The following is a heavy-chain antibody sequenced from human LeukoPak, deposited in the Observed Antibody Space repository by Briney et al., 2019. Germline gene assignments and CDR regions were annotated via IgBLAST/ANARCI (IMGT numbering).Heavy chain of an antibody. J-gene: IGHJ5*02. V-gene: IGHV4-34*01. D-gene: IGHD6-6*01. CDR1: GGSFSGYY. Sequence: SETLSLTCAVYGGSFSGYYWSWIRQPPGKGLEWIGEINHSGSTNYNPSLKSRVTISVDTSKNQFSLKLSSVTAADTAVYYCARVRSIAARPLSYNWFDPWGQGTLVTVSS. CDR3: ARVRSIAARPLSYNWFDP. CDR2: INHSGST.